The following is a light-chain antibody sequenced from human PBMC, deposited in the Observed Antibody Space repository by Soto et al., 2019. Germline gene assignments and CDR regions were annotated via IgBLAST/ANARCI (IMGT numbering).Light chain of an antibody. V-gene: IGLV2-23*01. CDR3: CSYAGSRDVV. Sequence: QLVLTQPASVSGSPGQSITISCTGTSSDVGSYNLVSWYQQHPGKAPKLMIYEGSKRPSGVSNRFSGSKSGNTASLTISGLQAEDEADYYCCSYAGSRDVVFGGGTKVTVL. CDR2: EGS. CDR1: SSDVGSYNL. J-gene: IGLJ2*01.